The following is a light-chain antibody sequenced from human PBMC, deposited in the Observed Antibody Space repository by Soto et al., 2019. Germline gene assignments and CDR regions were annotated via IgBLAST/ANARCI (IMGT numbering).Light chain of an antibody. CDR2: AAS. CDR1: QAISSY. J-gene: IGKJ5*01. CDR3: QQYYGYPLT. Sequence: ALRMTQSPSSFSASTGDRVTITYRASQAISSYLAWFQQKPGKAPTLLIYAASTLQSGVPSRFSGSGSGTDFTLTISCLQSEDFATYFCQQYYGYPLTFGQGTRLEIK. V-gene: IGKV1-8*01.